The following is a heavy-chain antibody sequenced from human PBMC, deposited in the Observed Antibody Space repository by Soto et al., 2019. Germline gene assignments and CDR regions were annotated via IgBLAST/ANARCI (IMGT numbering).Heavy chain of an antibody. CDR1: GFTFSSYW. D-gene: IGHD2-15*01. V-gene: IGHV3-74*01. CDR2: ISGGGSST. J-gene: IGHJ6*03. CDR3: AKVYCSGGSCYSYYYYYMDV. Sequence: GGSLRLSCAASGFTFSSYWMHWVRQAPGKGLVWVSAISGGGSSTSYADSVKGRFTISRDNSKNTLYLQMNSLRAEDTAVYYCAKVYCSGGSCYSYYYYYMDVWGKGTTVTVSS.